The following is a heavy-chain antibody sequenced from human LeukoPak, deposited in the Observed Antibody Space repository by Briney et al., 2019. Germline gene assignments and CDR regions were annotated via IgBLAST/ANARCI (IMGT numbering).Heavy chain of an antibody. CDR1: GGSFSGYY. D-gene: IGHD6-13*01. CDR3: ASITAARQNHYYYYGMDV. V-gene: IGHV4-34*01. Sequence: SETLSLTCAVYGGSFSGYYWSWIRQPPGKGLEWLGEINHSGSTNYNPSRKSRVTISVDTSKNQFSLKLRSVTAADTAVYYCASITAARQNHYYYYGMDVWGQGTTVTVSS. CDR2: INHSGST. J-gene: IGHJ6*02.